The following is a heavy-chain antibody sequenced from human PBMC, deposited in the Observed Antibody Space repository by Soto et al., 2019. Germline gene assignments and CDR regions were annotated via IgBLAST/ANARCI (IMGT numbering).Heavy chain of an antibody. J-gene: IGHJ6*02. D-gene: IGHD6-6*01. CDR2: ISYDGSNK. V-gene: IGHV3-30*18. Sequence: QVQLVESGGGVVQPGRSLRLSCAASGFTFSSYGMHWVRQAPGKGLEWVAVISYDGSNKYYADSVKGRFTISRDNSKNTLYLQMNRLRAEDTAVYYCAKEIYSSSLWGMDVWGQGTTVTVSS. CDR3: AKEIYSSSLWGMDV. CDR1: GFTFSSYG.